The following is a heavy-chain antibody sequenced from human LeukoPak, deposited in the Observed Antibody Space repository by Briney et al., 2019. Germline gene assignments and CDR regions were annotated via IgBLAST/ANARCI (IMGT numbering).Heavy chain of an antibody. CDR1: GFTFSSYG. Sequence: GGSLRLSCAASGFTFSSYGMHWVRQAPGKGLEWVAVIWYDGSNKYYADSVKGRFTISRDNSKNTLYLQMNSLRAEDTAVYYCARDKSSPWIGYYYYGMGVWGQGTTVTVSS. D-gene: IGHD3-3*01. V-gene: IGHV3-33*01. CDR3: ARDKSSPWIGYYYYGMGV. J-gene: IGHJ6*02. CDR2: IWYDGSNK.